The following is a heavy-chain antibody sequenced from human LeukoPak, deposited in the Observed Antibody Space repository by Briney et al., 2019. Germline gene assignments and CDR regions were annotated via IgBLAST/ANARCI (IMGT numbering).Heavy chain of an antibody. CDR2: ISSSSSYI. V-gene: IGHV3-21*01. CDR3: ARDGITMVRGVNDY. D-gene: IGHD3-10*01. Sequence: GGSLRLSCAASGFTFSSYSMNWVRQAPGKGLEWVSSISSSSSYIYYADSVKGRFTISRDNAKNSLYLQMNSLRAEDTAVYYCARDGITMVRGVNDYWGQGTLVTVSS. CDR1: GFTFSSYS. J-gene: IGHJ4*02.